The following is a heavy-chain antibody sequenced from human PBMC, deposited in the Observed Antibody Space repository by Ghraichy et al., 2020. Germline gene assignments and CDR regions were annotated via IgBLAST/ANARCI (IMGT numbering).Heavy chain of an antibody. D-gene: IGHD2-15*01. J-gene: IGHJ4*02. Sequence: SETLSLTCAVYGGSFSGYYWSWIRQPPGKGLEWIGEINHSGSTNYNPSLKSRVTISVDTSKNQFSLKLSSVTAADTAVYYCARGPVVLPSLSCPSGGSCYYFDYWGQGTLVTVSS. CDR1: GGSFSGYY. CDR3: ARGPVVLPSLSCPSGGSCYYFDY. V-gene: IGHV4-34*01. CDR2: INHSGST.